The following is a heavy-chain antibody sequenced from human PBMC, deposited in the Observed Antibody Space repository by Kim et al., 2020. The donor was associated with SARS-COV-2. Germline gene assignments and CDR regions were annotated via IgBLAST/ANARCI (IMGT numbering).Heavy chain of an antibody. CDR3: TKHIAAVAAYGMDV. CDR2: IKSKIDGGTA. D-gene: IGHD6-13*01. Sequence: GGSLRLSCAASGFTFSNAWMSWVRQAPGKGLEWVGRIKSKIDGGTADYAAPVKGRFTISRDDSKNTLCLQMNSLKSEDTAVYYCTKHIAAVAAYGMDVWGQGTTGTVSS. J-gene: IGHJ6*02. V-gene: IGHV3-15*01. CDR1: GFTFSNAW.